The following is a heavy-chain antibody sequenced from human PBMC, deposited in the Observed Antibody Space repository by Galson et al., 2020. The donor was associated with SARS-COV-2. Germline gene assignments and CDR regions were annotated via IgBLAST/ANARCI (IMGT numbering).Heavy chain of an antibody. J-gene: IGHJ6*02. CDR2: ISTSSSYT. CDR1: GFPFSTYS. CDR3: ARDEGIRGYNYGRLCYGVDV. D-gene: IGHD5-18*01. Sequence: NSWGSLSLSCAASGFPFSTYSMNWVRLAPGKGLEWVSSISTSSSYTYNVDPVKGRFSISRDNPRNSLSLQMNSLRAEDTAVYYCARDEGIRGYNYGRLCYGVDVWVQGTTVSGSS. V-gene: IGHV3-21*01.